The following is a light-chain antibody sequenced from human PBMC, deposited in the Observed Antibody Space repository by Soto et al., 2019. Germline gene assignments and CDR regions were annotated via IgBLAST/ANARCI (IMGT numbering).Light chain of an antibody. V-gene: IGKV3-20*01. CDR2: GVS. CDR3: QQYFTSPLT. Sequence: EVVLTQSPGTLSLSPGERATLSCRASQSVSSNYLAWYQQKPGQAPRLLIYGVSTRATGIPDRFSGSGSGTDVSLTISRLEPEDFALYYCQQYFTSPLTFGGGTKVEIK. J-gene: IGKJ4*01. CDR1: QSVSSNY.